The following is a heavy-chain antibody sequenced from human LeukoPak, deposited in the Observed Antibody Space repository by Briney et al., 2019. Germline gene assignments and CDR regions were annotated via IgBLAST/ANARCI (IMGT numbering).Heavy chain of an antibody. V-gene: IGHV1-2*02. J-gene: IGHJ5*02. CDR2: INPNSGGT. CDR1: GYTFTGYY. D-gene: IGHD3-10*01. Sequence: ASVKVSRKASGYTFTGYYMHWVRQAPGQGLEWMGWINPNSGGTNYAQKLQGRVTMTRDTSISTAYMELSRLRSDDTAVYYCARNLWFGEFVNWFDPWGQGTLVTVSS. CDR3: ARNLWFGEFVNWFDP.